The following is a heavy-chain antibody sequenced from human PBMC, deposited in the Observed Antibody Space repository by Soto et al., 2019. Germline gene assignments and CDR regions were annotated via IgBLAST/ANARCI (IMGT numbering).Heavy chain of an antibody. CDR3: ARGEVVRYFDL. CDR2: MGYDGSNK. D-gene: IGHD2-15*01. Sequence: QVQLVESGGGVVQPGTSLRLSCAASGITVSTYGMHWVRQAPGKGLEWVGIMGYDGSNKYYADSVKGRFTISRDNSKNILYLQMNSLRAEDTAVYYCARGEVVRYFDLWGRGTLVTVSS. CDR1: GITVSTYG. V-gene: IGHV3-33*01. J-gene: IGHJ2*01.